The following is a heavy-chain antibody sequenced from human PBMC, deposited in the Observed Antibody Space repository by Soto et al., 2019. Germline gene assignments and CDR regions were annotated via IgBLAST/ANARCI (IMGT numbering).Heavy chain of an antibody. J-gene: IGHJ4*02. Sequence: ASVKVSCKASGGTFSSYTISWVRQAPGQGLEWTGRIIPILGIANYAQKFQGRVTITADKSTSTAYMELSSLRSEDTAVYYCASEYSSSSPARALDYWGQGTLVTVSS. D-gene: IGHD6-6*01. CDR1: GGTFSSYT. CDR3: ASEYSSSSPARALDY. V-gene: IGHV1-69*02. CDR2: IIPILGIA.